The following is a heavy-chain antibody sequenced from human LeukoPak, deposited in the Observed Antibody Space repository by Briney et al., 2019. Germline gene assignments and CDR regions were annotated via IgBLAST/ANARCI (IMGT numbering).Heavy chain of an antibody. V-gene: IGHV1-8*01. CDR2: MNPNSGNT. CDR1: GYTFTSYD. D-gene: IGHD3/OR15-3a*01. CDR3: ARALSWTTNSYYYMDV. J-gene: IGHJ6*03. Sequence: ASVKVSCKASGYTFTSYDINWVRQATGQGLEWMGWMNPNSGNTGYAQKFQGRVTMTKNTSITTAYMELSSLRSEDTAVYYCARALSWTTNSYYYMDVWGKGTTVTVSS.